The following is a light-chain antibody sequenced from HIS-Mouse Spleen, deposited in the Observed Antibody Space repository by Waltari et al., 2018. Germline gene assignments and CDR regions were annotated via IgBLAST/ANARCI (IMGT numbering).Light chain of an antibody. V-gene: IGKV4-1*01. Sequence: DIVMTQSPDSLAVSLGERATINCKSSQSVLYSSNNKNYLAWYQQQPGQPPKLLIYWASTRESGVPDRFSGSGSGTELTLTISSLQAEDVAVYYCQQYYSTPLTFGGGTKVEIK. J-gene: IGKJ4*01. CDR1: QSVLYSSNNKNY. CDR3: QQYYSTPLT. CDR2: WAS.